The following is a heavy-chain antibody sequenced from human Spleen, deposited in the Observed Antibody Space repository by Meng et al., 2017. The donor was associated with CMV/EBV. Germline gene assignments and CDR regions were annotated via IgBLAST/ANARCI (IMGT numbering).Heavy chain of an antibody. J-gene: IGHJ6*02. Sequence: SLKISCAASGFTFSSYGMHWVRQAPGKGLEWVAVIWYDGSNKYYADSVKGRFTISRDNSKNTLYLQMNSLRVDDTAVYYCAKFGIDGSSLYFYYDMDVWGQGTTVTVSS. CDR2: IWYDGSNK. V-gene: IGHV3-33*06. D-gene: IGHD5-24*01. CDR3: AKFGIDGSSLYFYYDMDV. CDR1: GFTFSSYG.